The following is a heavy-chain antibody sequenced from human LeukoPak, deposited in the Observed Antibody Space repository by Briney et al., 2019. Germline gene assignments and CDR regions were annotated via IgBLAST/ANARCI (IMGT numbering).Heavy chain of an antibody. V-gene: IGHV4-59*08. Sequence: SETLSLTCTVSGGSISSYYWSWIRPPPGKGLEWIGYIYYTGSTNYNPSLKSRVTISVDTSKNQFSLKLSSVTAADTAVYYCARPYCGSTSCYEFDPWGQGTLVAVSS. J-gene: IGHJ5*02. CDR3: ARPYCGSTSCYEFDP. CDR1: GGSISSYY. D-gene: IGHD2-2*01. CDR2: IYYTGST.